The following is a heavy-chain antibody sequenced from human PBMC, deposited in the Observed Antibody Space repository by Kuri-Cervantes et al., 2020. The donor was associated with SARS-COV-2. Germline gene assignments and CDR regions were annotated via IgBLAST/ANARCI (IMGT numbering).Heavy chain of an antibody. CDR1: Y. CDR2: IHYSGTT. V-gene: IGHV4-59*01. D-gene: IGHD3-22*01. J-gene: IGHJ4*02. CDR3: ARGSYDSSGYYFEDY. Sequence: YWSWIRQPPGKGLEWMGYIHYSGTTTYSPSLKSRLTISVDTPKNQFSLKVTSVTAADTAVYYCARGSYDSSGYYFEDYWGQETLVTVSS.